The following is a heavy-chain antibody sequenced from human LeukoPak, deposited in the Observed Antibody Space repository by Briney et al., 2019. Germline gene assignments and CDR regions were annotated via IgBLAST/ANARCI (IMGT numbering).Heavy chain of an antibody. CDR1: GFTFSSNW. CDR2: VKQGGSEK. J-gene: IGHJ4*02. D-gene: IGHD6-13*01. V-gene: IGHV3-7*01. Sequence: GGSLRLSCAASGFTFSSNWMSWVRQAPGKGLEWVANVKQGGSEKYYVDSVKGRFTISRDNGKNSLYLQMNSLRAEDTAVYYCARASYSSSWFPTYFDYWGQGTLVTVSS. CDR3: ARASYSSSWFPTYFDY.